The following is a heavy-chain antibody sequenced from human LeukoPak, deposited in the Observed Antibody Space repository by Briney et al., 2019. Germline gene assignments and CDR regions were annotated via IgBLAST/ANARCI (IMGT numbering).Heavy chain of an antibody. CDR1: GFIFSTSW. J-gene: IGHJ4*02. Sequence: GGSLRLSCTASGFIFSTSWMTWVRQAPGKGLEWVANINLDGSEKYYVDSVKGRFTISRGNAKNSLYLQMNSLRAEDTAVYYCARGITSGPRRYDVRNFDYWGQGTPVTVSS. V-gene: IGHV3-7*01. D-gene: IGHD3-3*01. CDR3: ARGITSGPRRYDVRNFDY. CDR2: INLDGSEK.